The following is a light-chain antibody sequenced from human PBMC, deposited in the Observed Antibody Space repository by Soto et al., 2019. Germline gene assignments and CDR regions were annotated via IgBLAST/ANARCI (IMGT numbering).Light chain of an antibody. Sequence: QSVLTQPPSVSAAPGQKVTISCSGSSSNIGNNYVSWYQHLPGTAPRLLIFDNNKRPSGIPDRFSGSKSGTSATLAITGLQTGDEADYYCGTWDIRLNINWVFGGGTKLTVL. CDR3: GTWDIRLNINWV. V-gene: IGLV1-51*02. CDR1: SSNIGNNY. J-gene: IGLJ3*02. CDR2: DNN.